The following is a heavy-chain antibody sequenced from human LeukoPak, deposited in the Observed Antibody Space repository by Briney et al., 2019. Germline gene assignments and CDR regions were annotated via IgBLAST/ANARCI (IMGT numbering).Heavy chain of an antibody. CDR1: GFTFSTYW. J-gene: IGHJ4*02. V-gene: IGHV3-7*01. CDR2: IKADGGEK. Sequence: GGSLRLSCAASGFTFSTYWMNWFRQTPGKGLEWVAKIKADGGEKDHVASVKGRFIISRDNARNSVFLQMNSLRAEDTAVYYCARDAYSSSRNDYWGQGTLVTVSS. CDR3: ARDAYSSSRNDY. D-gene: IGHD6-13*01.